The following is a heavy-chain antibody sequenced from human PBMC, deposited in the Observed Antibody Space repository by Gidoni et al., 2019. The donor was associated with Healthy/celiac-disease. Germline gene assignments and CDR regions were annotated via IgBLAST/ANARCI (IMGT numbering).Heavy chain of an antibody. V-gene: IGHV3-30-3*01. CDR2: ISYDGSNK. J-gene: IGHJ6*02. D-gene: IGHD2-2*01. CDR1: GFTFSSYA. CDR3: ARDLGTSSYYYYYGMDV. Sequence: QVQLVESGGGVVQPGRPLSLSCAASGFTFSSYAMHGVRQAPGKGLEWVAVISYDGSNKYYADSVKGRFTISRDNSKNTLYLQMNSLRAEDTAVYYCARDLGTSSYYYYYGMDVWGQGTTVTVSS.